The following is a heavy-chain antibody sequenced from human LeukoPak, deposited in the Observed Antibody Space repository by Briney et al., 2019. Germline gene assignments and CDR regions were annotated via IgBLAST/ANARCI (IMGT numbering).Heavy chain of an antibody. V-gene: IGHV3-20*04. CDR1: GFTVSSNY. CDR3: ARDRGYSYDY. D-gene: IGHD5-24*01. J-gene: IGHJ4*02. CDR2: INWNGGST. Sequence: PGGSLRLSCAASGFTVSSNYMSWVRQAPGKGLEWVSGINWNGGSTDYADSVKGRFTISRDNAKNSLYLQMNSLRAEDTALYYCARDRGYSYDYWGQGTLVTVSS.